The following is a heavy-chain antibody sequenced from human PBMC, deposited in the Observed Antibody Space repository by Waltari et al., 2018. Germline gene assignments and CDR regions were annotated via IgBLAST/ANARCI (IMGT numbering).Heavy chain of an antibody. J-gene: IGHJ3*01. CDR1: GTSIYTYY. CDR3: ASQDAYTFAYDF. CDR2: IYYNGNT. V-gene: IGHV4-59*12. D-gene: IGHD1-20*01. Sequence: SGPGLAKPSETLSLTCTLSGTSIYTYYWSWVRQSPGKGLEWIGYIYYNGNTNYNPSLKSRVAISVVPSKNQFSLKLNSVTAADTTVYFCASQDAYTFAYDFGGHGTLVTVSS.